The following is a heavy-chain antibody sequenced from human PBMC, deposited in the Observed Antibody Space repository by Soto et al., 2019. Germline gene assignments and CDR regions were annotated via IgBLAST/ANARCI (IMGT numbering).Heavy chain of an antibody. J-gene: IGHJ4*02. CDR3: AGLGHGTGYCNFDY. CDR1: GGSISSSHW. Sequence: QVHLQESGPGLVKPSGTLSLTCAVSGGSISSSHWWAWVRQPPGKGLEWIGQIYHSGTTNYTPSLKSRATISIDKSKNQYSLKLNSVTAADTAVYYCAGLGHGTGYCNFDYWGQGTLVIVSS. V-gene: IGHV4-4*02. D-gene: IGHD3-9*01. CDR2: IYHSGTT.